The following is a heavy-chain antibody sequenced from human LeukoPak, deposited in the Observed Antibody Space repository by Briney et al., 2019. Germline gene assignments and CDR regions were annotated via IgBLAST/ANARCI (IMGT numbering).Heavy chain of an antibody. V-gene: IGHV1-2*02. CDR3: ARDTRGIAVAGYYYYGMDV. J-gene: IGHJ6*02. CDR2: INPNSGGT. D-gene: IGHD6-19*01. Sequence: ASVKVSCKASGYTFTGYYMYWARQAPGQGLEWMGWINPNSGGTNYAQKFQGRVTMTRDTSISTAYMELSRPRSDDTAVYYCARDTRGIAVAGYYYYGMDVWGQGTTVTVSS. CDR1: GYTFTGYY.